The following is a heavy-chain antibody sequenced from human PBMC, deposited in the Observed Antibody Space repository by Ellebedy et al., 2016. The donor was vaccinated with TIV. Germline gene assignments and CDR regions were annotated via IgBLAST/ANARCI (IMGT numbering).Heavy chain of an antibody. CDR3: ATSPRIVASPKMDY. D-gene: IGHD2/OR15-2a*01. V-gene: IGHV3-23*01. CDR1: GFPFSSYA. J-gene: IGHJ4*02. CDR2: ISRSGDST. Sequence: GESLKISCAASGFPFSSYAMSWVRQAPGKGLDWVSIISRSGDSTWSADSVKGRFVISRDNSKNTLYLQMNNLRAEDTATYYCATSPRIVASPKMDYWGQGTQVAVSS.